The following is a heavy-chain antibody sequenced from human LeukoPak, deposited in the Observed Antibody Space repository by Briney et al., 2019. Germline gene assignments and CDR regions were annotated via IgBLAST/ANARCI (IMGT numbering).Heavy chain of an antibody. CDR1: GFTFSSYW. D-gene: IGHD1-26*01. CDR3: ARGGIITSYAFEI. CDR2: ISSASGSI. J-gene: IGHJ3*02. V-gene: IGHV3-48*04. Sequence: GGSLRLSCAASGFTFSSYWMNWVRQAPGKGLEWVSYISSASGSICYADSVKGRFTISRDNAKNSLFLQMNSLRAEDTAVYYCARGGIITSYAFEIWGQGAMVTVSS.